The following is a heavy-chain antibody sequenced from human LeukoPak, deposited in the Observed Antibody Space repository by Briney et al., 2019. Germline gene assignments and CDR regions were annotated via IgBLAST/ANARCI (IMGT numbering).Heavy chain of an antibody. J-gene: IGHJ4*02. V-gene: IGHV3-15*01. CDR3: TTMVRGAFDY. CDR1: GFTFSNAW. CDR2: IKSKTDGGTT. Sequence: PGGSLRLSCATSGFTFSNAWMTWVRQAPGKGLEWVGRIKSKTDGGTTDYAAPVKGRFIISRDDSENTLYLQMNSLKTEDTAVYYCTTMVRGAFDYWGQGTLVTVSS. D-gene: IGHD3-10*01.